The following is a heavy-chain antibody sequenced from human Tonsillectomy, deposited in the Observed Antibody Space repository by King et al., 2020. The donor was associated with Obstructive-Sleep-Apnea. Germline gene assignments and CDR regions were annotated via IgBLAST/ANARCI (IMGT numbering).Heavy chain of an antibody. V-gene: IGHV3-30*04. CDR2: ISYDGSNK. D-gene: IGHD3/OR15-3a*01. CDR3: ARDAYRTSWYGYFQH. CDR1: GFSFSSYA. Sequence: VQLVESGGGVVQSGRSLRLSCAASGFSFSSYAMHWVRQAPGKGLEWVAVISYDGSNKYYADSVKGRFTISRDNSKNTLYLQMNSLRAEDTAVYCCARDAYRTSWYGYFQHWGQGTLATVSS. J-gene: IGHJ1*01.